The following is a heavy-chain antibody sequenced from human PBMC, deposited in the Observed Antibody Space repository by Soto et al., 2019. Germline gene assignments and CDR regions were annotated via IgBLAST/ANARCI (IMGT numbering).Heavy chain of an antibody. J-gene: IGHJ6*02. V-gene: IGHV3-43D*04. CDR1: GFTFDDYA. CDR2: ISWDGGST. D-gene: IGHD6-13*01. Sequence: PGGSLRLSCAASGFTFDDYAMHWVRQAPGKGLEWVSLISWDGGSTYYADSVKGRFTISRDNSKNSLYLQMNSLRAEDTALYYCAKAKRIAAAGTDYYYYYGMDVWGQGTTVTVSS. CDR3: AKAKRIAAAGTDYYYYYGMDV.